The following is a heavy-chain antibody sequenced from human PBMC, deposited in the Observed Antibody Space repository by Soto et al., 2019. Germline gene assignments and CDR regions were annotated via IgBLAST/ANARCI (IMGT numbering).Heavy chain of an antibody. V-gene: IGHV1-18*01. Sequence: ASVKVSCKASGYTFTSYGISWVRQAPGQGLEWMGWISAYNGNTNYAPKLQGRVTMTTDTSTSKAYMELRSLRSDDTAVYYCARAKSQSSGRYYFDYWGQGTLVTVSS. CDR2: ISAYNGNT. CDR1: GYTFTSYG. CDR3: ARAKSQSSGRYYFDY. J-gene: IGHJ4*02. D-gene: IGHD2-15*01.